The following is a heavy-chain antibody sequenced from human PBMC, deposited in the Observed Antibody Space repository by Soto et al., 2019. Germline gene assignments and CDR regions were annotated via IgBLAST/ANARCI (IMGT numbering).Heavy chain of an antibody. CDR3: ARGGHVVVVTAALDY. CDR2: VNPSGGHT. Sequence: QVQLVQSGAEVKKPGASVKVSCKASGDTFTDYYIHWVRQAPGQGLEWMGTVNPSGGHTTYAQHCLGRMTMTRDTSTSTRYMALASLTSEDTAIYFCARGGHVVVVTAALDYWGQGTLVTVSS. V-gene: IGHV1-46*01. J-gene: IGHJ4*02. CDR1: GDTFTDYY. D-gene: IGHD2-21*02.